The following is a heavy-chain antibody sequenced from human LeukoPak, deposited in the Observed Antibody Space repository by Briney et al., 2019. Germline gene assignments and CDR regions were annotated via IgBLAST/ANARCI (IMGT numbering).Heavy chain of an antibody. J-gene: IGHJ6*03. D-gene: IGHD6-19*01. Sequence: ASVKVSCKASGYTFTSYAMNWVRQAPGQGLEWMGWISAYNGNTNYAQKLQGRVTMTTDTSTSTAYMELSGLRSEDTAVYYCARATYSSGWYGLADMDVWGKGTTVTVSS. CDR2: ISAYNGNT. CDR1: GYTFTSYA. CDR3: ARATYSSGWYGLADMDV. V-gene: IGHV1-18*01.